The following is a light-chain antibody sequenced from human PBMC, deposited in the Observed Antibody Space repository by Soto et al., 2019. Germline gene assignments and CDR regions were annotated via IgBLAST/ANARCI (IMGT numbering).Light chain of an antibody. J-gene: IGKJ1*01. CDR3: QLYSDWPPRT. CDR1: QSISSW. Sequence: DIQMTQSPSTLSASVGDRVTITCRASQSISSWLAWYQQKPGKAPKLLIYDASSLESGVPSRFSGSGSGTDFTLTISRLEPEDFALYYCQLYSDWPPRTFGQGTKVDIK. CDR2: DAS. V-gene: IGKV1-5*01.